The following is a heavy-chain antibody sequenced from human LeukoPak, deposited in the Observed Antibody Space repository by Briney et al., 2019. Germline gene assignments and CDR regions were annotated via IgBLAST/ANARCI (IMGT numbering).Heavy chain of an antibody. CDR2: ISYDGSKI. CDR1: GFTFSSYP. V-gene: IGHV3-30*04. CDR3: ARESGWGLPHAFDF. Sequence: GGSLRLSCAASGFTFSSYPLHWVRLAPGKGLEWVTLISYDGSKIYYADSVKGRFTISRDNSKNTLYLQMNSLRGDDTAVYYCARESGWGLPHAFDFWGRGTMVTVSS. D-gene: IGHD3-3*01. J-gene: IGHJ3*01.